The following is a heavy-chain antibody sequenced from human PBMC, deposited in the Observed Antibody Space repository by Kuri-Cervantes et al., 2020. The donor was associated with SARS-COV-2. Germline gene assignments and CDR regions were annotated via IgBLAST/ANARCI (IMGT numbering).Heavy chain of an antibody. CDR1: GGSISSSSYY. V-gene: IGHV4-61*02. Sequence: SETLSLTCSVSGGSISSSSYYWSWIRQPAGKGLEWIGRIYTSGSTNYNPSLKSRVTISVDTSKNQFSLKLSSVTAADTAVYYCASRYCGGDCDTGFDYWGQGTLVTVSS. CDR2: IYTSGST. CDR3: ASRYCGGDCDTGFDY. J-gene: IGHJ4*02. D-gene: IGHD2-21*01.